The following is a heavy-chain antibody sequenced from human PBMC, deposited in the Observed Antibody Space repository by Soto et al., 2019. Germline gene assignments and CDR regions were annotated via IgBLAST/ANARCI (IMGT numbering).Heavy chain of an antibody. D-gene: IGHD1-7*01. Sequence: VQLVESGGGLVQPGGSLRLSCAASGFTFSSYSMNWVRQAPGKGLEWVSYINSSSSTIYYADSVKGRYTIPRDNAKNSLYRQMNSLRAEDAAVYYCAGDHNWNYVLDYWGQLTLVTVSS. CDR3: AGDHNWNYVLDY. CDR2: INSSSSTI. CDR1: GFTFSSYS. V-gene: IGHV3-48*01. J-gene: IGHJ4*02.